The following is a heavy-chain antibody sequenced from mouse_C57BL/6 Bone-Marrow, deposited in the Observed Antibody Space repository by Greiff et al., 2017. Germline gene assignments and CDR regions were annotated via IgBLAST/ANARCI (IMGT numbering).Heavy chain of an antibody. CDR1: GYTFTDSY. CDR2: INPNNGGT. J-gene: IGHJ4*01. D-gene: IGHD1-1*01. CDR3: ASWVYYYGSKYYDAMDY. Sequence: EVQLQQSGPELVKPGASVKISCKASGYTFTDSYMNWVKQSHGKSLEWIGDINPNNGGTSYNQKFKGKATLTVAKSSSTAYMALRSLTSEDSAVYDCASWVYYYGSKYYDAMDYWGQGTSVTVSS. V-gene: IGHV1-26*01.